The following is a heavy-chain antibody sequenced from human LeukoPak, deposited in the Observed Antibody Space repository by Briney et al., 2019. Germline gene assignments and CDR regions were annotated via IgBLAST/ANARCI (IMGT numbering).Heavy chain of an antibody. CDR2: IYYSGST. J-gene: IGHJ4*02. CDR1: GGSISSSSYY. D-gene: IGHD5-12*01. CDR3: GASGYDPSPFDY. Sequence: PSETLSLTCTVSGGSISSSSYYWGWIRQPPGKGLEWIGSIYYSGSTYYNPSLKSRVTISVDTSKNQFSLKLSSVTAADTAVYYCGASGYDPSPFDYWGQGTLVTVSS. V-gene: IGHV4-39*01.